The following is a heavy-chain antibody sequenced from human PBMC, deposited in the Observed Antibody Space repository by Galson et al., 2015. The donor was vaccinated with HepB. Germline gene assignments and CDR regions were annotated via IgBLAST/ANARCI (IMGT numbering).Heavy chain of an antibody. J-gene: IGHJ4*02. Sequence: SVKVSCKASGYTFTSYYMHWVRQAPGQGLEWMGIINPSGGSTSYAQKFQGRVTMTRDTSTSTVYMELSSLRSEDTAVYYCARGLVPHSDYFEGDYFDYWGQGTLVTVSS. CDR3: ARGLVPHSDYFEGDYFDY. V-gene: IGHV1-46*01. CDR1: GYTFTSYY. CDR2: INPSGGST. D-gene: IGHD2/OR15-2a*01.